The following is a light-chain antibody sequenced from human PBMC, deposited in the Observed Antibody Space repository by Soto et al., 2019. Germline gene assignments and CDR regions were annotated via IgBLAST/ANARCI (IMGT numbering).Light chain of an antibody. CDR1: SSDIGSYNR. Sequence: QSALTQPASVSGSPGQSITISCTGTSSDIGSYNRVSWYQQPPGTAPKLIVYEVNNRPSGAPGRFSGSKSGNTASLTISGLQAEDEADYYCNSFTTSSTYVFGTGTKLTVL. J-gene: IGLJ1*01. V-gene: IGLV2-18*02. CDR2: EVN. CDR3: NSFTTSSTYV.